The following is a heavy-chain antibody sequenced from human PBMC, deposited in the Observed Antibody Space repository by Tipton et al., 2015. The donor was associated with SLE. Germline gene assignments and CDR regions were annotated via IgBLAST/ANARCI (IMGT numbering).Heavy chain of an antibody. CDR3: ARVSVAGTFGGDFQV. V-gene: IGHV3-21*01. D-gene: IGHD3-16*01. J-gene: IGHJ1*01. CDR2: ISSSSSYI. CDR1: GFTFSSYS. Sequence: SLRLSCAASGFTFSSYSMNWVRQAPGKGLEWVSSISSSSSYIYYADSVKGRFTISRDSTKNTLYLQMNSLRAEDTAVYYCARVSVAGTFGGDFQVWGQGTLVTVAS.